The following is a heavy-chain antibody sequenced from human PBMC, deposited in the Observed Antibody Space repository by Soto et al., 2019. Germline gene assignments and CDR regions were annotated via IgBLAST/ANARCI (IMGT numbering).Heavy chain of an antibody. D-gene: IGHD6-13*01. Sequence: GESLKISCKGSGYSFSSYWVSWVRQMPGKGLEWMGRIDPTESYINYSPSFQGHVSISVDKSISTVYLQWSSLKASDTAMYYCARDRLAAAGVFFGYRSQRTLVTVSS. CDR1: GYSFSSYW. V-gene: IGHV5-10-1*01. CDR3: ARDRLAAAGVFFGY. CDR2: IDPTESYI. J-gene: IGHJ4*02.